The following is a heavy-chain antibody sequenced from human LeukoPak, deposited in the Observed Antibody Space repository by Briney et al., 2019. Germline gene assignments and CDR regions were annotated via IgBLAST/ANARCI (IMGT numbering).Heavy chain of an antibody. V-gene: IGHV3-7*01. J-gene: IGHJ4*02. Sequence: GGSLRLSCEVSGLTFSTYWMTWVRQAPGKGLEWVASINQNGREKYYVDSVKGRFTISRDNAKDSLYLQMNSLRDEDTAVYYCARSLGDDWGQGTLVTVSS. CDR3: ARSLGDD. D-gene: IGHD3-16*01. CDR1: GLTFSTYW. CDR2: INQNGREK.